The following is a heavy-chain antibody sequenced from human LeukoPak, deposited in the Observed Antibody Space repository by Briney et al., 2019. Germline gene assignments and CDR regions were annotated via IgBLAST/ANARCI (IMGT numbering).Heavy chain of an antibody. D-gene: IGHD6-19*01. CDR2: IYPGDSDT. Sequence: GESLKISCKGSGYSFTSHWIGWVRQMPGKGLGWMGIIYPGDSDTRYSPSFQGQVTISADKSISTAYLPWSSLKASDTAMYYCARLGWGSSGWYYFDYWGQGTLVTVSS. CDR3: ARLGWGSSGWYYFDY. CDR1: GYSFTSHW. V-gene: IGHV5-51*01. J-gene: IGHJ4*02.